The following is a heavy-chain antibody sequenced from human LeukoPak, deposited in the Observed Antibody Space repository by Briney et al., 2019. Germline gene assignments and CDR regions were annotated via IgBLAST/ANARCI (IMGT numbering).Heavy chain of an antibody. CDR1: GGSISSYY. CDR3: AKRRGSWFDP. J-gene: IGHJ5*02. Sequence: SETLSLTCTVSGGSISSYYWSWTRQPPGKGLEWIGYIYYSGSTNYNPSLKSRVTISVDTSKNQFSLKLSSVTAADTAVYYCAKRRGSWFDPWGQGTLVTVSS. V-gene: IGHV4-59*01. CDR2: IYYSGST.